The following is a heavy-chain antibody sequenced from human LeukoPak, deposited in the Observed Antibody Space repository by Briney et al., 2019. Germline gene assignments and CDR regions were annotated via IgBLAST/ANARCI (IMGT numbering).Heavy chain of an antibody. CDR2: IYYSGST. Sequence: SVASPVPGGAISSERGCWSGQPPAKELKWIGYIYYSGSTNYNPSLKSRVTISVDTSKNQFSLKLSSVTAADTAVYYCARVLTGYCSGSNCYSPMDVWGQGTTVTVSS. V-gene: IGHV4-59*01. CDR3: ARVLTGYCSGSNCYSPMDV. D-gene: IGHD2-15*01. J-gene: IGHJ6*02. CDR1: GGAISSER.